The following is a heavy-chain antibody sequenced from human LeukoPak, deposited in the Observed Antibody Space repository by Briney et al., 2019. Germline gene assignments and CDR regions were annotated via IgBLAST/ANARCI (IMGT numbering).Heavy chain of an antibody. Sequence: GSLRLSCAASGFTFSNYAMNWVRQAPGKGLEWVSTISGSGGSTYYADSVKGRFTISRDTSKNTLYLQMNSLRAEDTAVYYCATSHDFGDYYFNYWGQGTLVTVSS. J-gene: IGHJ4*02. CDR1: GFTFSNYA. CDR2: ISGSGGST. CDR3: ATSHDFGDYYFNY. D-gene: IGHD4-17*01. V-gene: IGHV3-23*01.